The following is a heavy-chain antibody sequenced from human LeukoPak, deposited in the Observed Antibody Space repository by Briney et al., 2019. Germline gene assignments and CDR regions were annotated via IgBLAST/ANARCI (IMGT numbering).Heavy chain of an antibody. J-gene: IGHJ4*02. Sequence: GGSLRLSCAASGFTFSITYAMSWVRQAPGRGLEWVSAISGSGDSTYYADSVKGRFTISRDNSKNTLYLQMNSLRAEDTAVYYCAKGYGSGNFFDYWGQGTLVTVSS. V-gene: IGHV3-23*01. CDR1: GFTFSITYA. D-gene: IGHD3-10*01. CDR2: ISGSGDST. CDR3: AKGYGSGNFFDY.